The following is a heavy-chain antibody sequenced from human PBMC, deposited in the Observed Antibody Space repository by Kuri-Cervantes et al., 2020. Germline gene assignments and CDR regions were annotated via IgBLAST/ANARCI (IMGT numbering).Heavy chain of an antibody. CDR2: ISWNSGSI. V-gene: IGHV3-9*01. D-gene: IGHD4-17*01. CDR1: GFTFDDYA. Sequence: GGSLRLSCAASGFTFDDYAMHWVRRAPGKGLEWVSGISWNSGSIGYADSVKGRFTISRDNAKNSLYLQMNSLRAEDTAVYYCARDDMTTVTTEDYWGQGNLVTVSS. J-gene: IGHJ4*02. CDR3: ARDDMTTVTTEDY.